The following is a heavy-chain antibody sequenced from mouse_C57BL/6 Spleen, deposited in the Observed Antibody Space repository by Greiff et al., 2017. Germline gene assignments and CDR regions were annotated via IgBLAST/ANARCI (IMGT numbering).Heavy chain of an antibody. CDR1: GFSLTSYG. Sequence: VQLQQSGPGLVQPSQSLSITCTVSGFSLTSYGVHWVRQSPGKGLEWLGVIWSGGSTDYNAAFISRLSISKDNSKSQVFFKMNSLQADDTAIYYCARGIYYDSSYWYFDVWGTGTTVTVSS. CDR2: IWSGGST. CDR3: ARGIYYDSSYWYFDV. J-gene: IGHJ1*03. D-gene: IGHD2-4*01. V-gene: IGHV2-2*01.